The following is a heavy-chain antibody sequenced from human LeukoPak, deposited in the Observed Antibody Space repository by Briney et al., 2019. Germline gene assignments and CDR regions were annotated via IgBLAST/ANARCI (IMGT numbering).Heavy chain of an antibody. V-gene: IGHV4-39*07. CDR1: GGSISSSSYY. J-gene: IGHJ5*02. Sequence: RPSETLSLTCTVSGGSISSSSYYWGWIRQPPGKGLEWIGSIYYSGSTYYNPSLKSRVTISVDTFKNQFSLKLSSVTAADMAVYYCARAAVRYGSGNYSLWGRPNWFDPWGQGTLVTGSS. D-gene: IGHD3-10*01. CDR2: IYYSGST. CDR3: ARAAVRYGSGNYSLWGRPNWFDP.